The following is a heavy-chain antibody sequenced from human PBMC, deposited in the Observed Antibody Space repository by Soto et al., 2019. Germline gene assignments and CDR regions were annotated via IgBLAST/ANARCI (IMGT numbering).Heavy chain of an antibody. CDR2: IWYDGSNK. CDR3: ARDPRAYSAYEYGYFDY. D-gene: IGHD5-12*01. J-gene: IGHJ4*02. Sequence: GGALKLTCAESGFTFSSYGMHWVRQAPGKGLEWVAAIWYDGSNKYYADSVKGRFTISRDNSKNTLYLQMNSLRVEDTAVYYCARDPRAYSAYEYGYFDYWGQGTLVTVSS. V-gene: IGHV3-33*01. CDR1: GFTFSSYG.